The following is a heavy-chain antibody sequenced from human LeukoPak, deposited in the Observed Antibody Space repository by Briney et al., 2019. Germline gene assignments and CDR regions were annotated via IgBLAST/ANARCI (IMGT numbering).Heavy chain of an antibody. D-gene: IGHD3-22*01. V-gene: IGHV4-59*10. Sequence: PSETLSLTCAVYGGSFSGYYWSWIRQPAGKGLEWIGLIYSRGNTNYNPSLKSRVTMSVDTSKNQFSLKLSSVTAADTAVYYCARTPIYYYDNSGYYNWGQGTLVTVSS. CDR2: IYSRGNT. J-gene: IGHJ4*02. CDR1: GGSFSGYY. CDR3: ARTPIYYYDNSGYYN.